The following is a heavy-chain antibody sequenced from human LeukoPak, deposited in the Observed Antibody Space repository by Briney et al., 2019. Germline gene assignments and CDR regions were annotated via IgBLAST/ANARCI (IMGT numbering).Heavy chain of an antibody. J-gene: IGHJ3*02. CDR3: ARAPMDSSAYYPIDAFDI. CDR2: SSAYTGKT. V-gene: IGHV1-18*01. Sequence: ASVKVSCKASGYTFTRYGISWVRQAPGQGLEWMGWSSAYTGKTNYAQNLQGRVTMTTDTSTSTAHMELRSLRSDDTAVFYCARAPMDSSAYYPIDAFDIWGQGTMVTVSS. D-gene: IGHD3-22*01. CDR1: GYTFTRYG.